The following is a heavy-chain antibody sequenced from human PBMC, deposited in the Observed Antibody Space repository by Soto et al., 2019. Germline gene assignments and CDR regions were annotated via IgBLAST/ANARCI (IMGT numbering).Heavy chain of an antibody. CDR2: ISYDGSNK. Sequence: QVQLVESGGGAVQPGRSLRLSCAASGFTFSSYGMHWVRQAPGKGLEWVAVISYDGSNKYYADSVKGRFTISRDNSKNTLYLQMNSLRAEDTAVYYCAKDPHSYDSSAGGDYWGQGTLVTVSS. CDR3: AKDPHSYDSSAGGDY. D-gene: IGHD3-22*01. CDR1: GFTFSSYG. J-gene: IGHJ4*02. V-gene: IGHV3-30*18.